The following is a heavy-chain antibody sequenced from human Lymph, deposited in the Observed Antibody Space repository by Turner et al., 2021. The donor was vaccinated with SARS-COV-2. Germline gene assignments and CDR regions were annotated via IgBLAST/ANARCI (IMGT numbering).Heavy chain of an antibody. D-gene: IGHD2-2*01. J-gene: IGHJ5*02. Sequence: QVQLVQSGAELKKPGSSVKVSCKASGGTFSSYAITWVRQAPGQGLEWVGGIIPILAMANYAQKFQGRVTITADKSTSTAYMELSSLRSEDTAVYYCARDSPYCSSTSCYDPWGQGTLVTVSS. CDR3: ARDSPYCSSTSCYDP. CDR1: GGTFSSYA. V-gene: IGHV1-69*10. CDR2: IIPILAMA.